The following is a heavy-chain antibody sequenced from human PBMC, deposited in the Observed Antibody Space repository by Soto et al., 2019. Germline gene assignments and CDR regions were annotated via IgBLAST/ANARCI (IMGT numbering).Heavy chain of an antibody. J-gene: IGHJ3*02. V-gene: IGHV4-31*03. Sequence: QVQLQESGPGLVKPSQTLSLTCTVSGGSISSGGYYWSWIRQHPGKGLEWIGYIYYSGSTYYNPSLKSRVTISVDTSKNQFSLKLSSVTAADTAVYYCARGMATMGEVAFDIWGQGTMVTVSS. CDR2: IYYSGST. D-gene: IGHD3-16*01. CDR1: GGSISSGGYY. CDR3: ARGMATMGEVAFDI.